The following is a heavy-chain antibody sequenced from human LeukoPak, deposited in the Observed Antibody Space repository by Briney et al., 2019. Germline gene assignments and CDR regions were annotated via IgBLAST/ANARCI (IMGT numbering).Heavy chain of an antibody. D-gene: IGHD2-2*01. CDR1: GFTFSSYW. CDR2: INSDGSST. V-gene: IGHV3-74*01. CDR3: ARDLTARYCSSTSCPSVKLGGGMDV. J-gene: IGHJ6*02. Sequence: AGGSLRLSCAASGFTFSSYWMHWVRQAPGKGLVWVSRINSDGSSTSYADSVKGRFTISRDNAKNTLYLQMNSLRVEDTAVYYCARDLTARYCSSTSCPSVKLGGGMDVWGQGTTVTVSS.